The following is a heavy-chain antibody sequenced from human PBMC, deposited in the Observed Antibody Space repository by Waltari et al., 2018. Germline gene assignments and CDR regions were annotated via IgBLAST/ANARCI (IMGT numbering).Heavy chain of an antibody. J-gene: IGHJ4*02. V-gene: IGHV1-69*01. CDR3: ATLPYCSSTSCYTGY. CDR2: SIPIFGKA. Sequence: QVQLVQSGAEVKKPGSSVKVSCQASGCTFSSYAISWVRQAPGQGLEWMGGSIPIFGKANYAQKFQGRVTITADESTSTAYMELSSLRSEDTAVYYCATLPYCSSTSCYTGYWGQGTLVTVSS. CDR1: GCTFSSYA. D-gene: IGHD2-2*02.